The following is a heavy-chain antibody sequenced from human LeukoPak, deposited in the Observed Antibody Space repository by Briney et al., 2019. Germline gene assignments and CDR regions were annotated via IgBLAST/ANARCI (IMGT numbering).Heavy chain of an antibody. D-gene: IGHD6-13*01. J-gene: IGHJ4*02. CDR3: ARDRAAAGSVDY. Sequence: SETLSLTCAVSGYSISSGYYWGWIRQPPGKGLEWIGSIYHSGSTYYNPSLKSRVTISVDTPKNQLSLKLSSVTAADTAVYYCARDRAAAGSVDYWGQGTLVTVSS. V-gene: IGHV4-38-2*02. CDR2: IYHSGST. CDR1: GYSISSGYY.